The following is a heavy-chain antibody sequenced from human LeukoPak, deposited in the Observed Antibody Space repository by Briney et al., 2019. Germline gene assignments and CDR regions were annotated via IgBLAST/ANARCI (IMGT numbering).Heavy chain of an antibody. CDR3: AGHHGTVPAADAPDY. CDR1: GYSFTNYY. D-gene: IGHD2-2*01. V-gene: IGHV1-2*02. Sequence: ASVKVSCKASGYSFTNYYIHWLRQAPGQGLEWMGWTNPTSTATNYAQKFQGRITVTSDTSTSTAYMELSRLTSYDTAGYSCAGHHGTVPAADAPDYWGQGNLVTVSS. CDR2: TNPTSTAT. J-gene: IGHJ4*02.